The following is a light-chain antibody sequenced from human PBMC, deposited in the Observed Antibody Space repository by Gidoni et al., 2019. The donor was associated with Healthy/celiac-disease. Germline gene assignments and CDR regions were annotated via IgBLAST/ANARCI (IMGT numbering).Light chain of an antibody. V-gene: IGKV3-11*01. CDR3: QQRSNWPSP. J-gene: IGKJ5*01. CDR1: QSVSSY. CDR2: DAS. Sequence: EIVLTQSPATLSLSPGERATLSCRASQSVSSYLAWYQQKPGQAPRLLIYDASNRATGIPARFSGSGSGTDFTLTISSLEPEDFAVYYCQQRSNWPSPFGQGTRLEIK.